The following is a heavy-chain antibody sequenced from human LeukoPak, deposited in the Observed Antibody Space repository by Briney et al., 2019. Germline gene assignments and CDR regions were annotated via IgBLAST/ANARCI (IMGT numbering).Heavy chain of an antibody. V-gene: IGHV3-23*01. D-gene: IGHD6-13*01. CDR3: AKATSVAAAAPKDDY. J-gene: IGHJ4*02. CDR1: GFTFSSYA. Sequence: GGSLRLSCAASGFTFSSYAMSWVRQAPGKGLEWVSAISGSGGSTYYADSVKGRFTISRDNSKNTLYLQMDSLRAEDTAVYYCAKATSVAAAAPKDDYWGQGTLVTVSS. CDR2: ISGSGGST.